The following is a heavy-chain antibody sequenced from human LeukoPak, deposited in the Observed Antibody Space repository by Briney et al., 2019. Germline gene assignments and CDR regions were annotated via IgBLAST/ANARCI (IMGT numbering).Heavy chain of an antibody. Sequence: GGSLRLSCAASGFDFNTYSMNWVRQAPGKGLEWVSYISFSSRTIYYTDSVKGRFTISRDNAKNSLYLQMNSLRAEDTAVYYCATHELKDAFDIWGQGTMVTVSS. CDR1: GFDFNTYS. J-gene: IGHJ3*02. CDR3: ATHELKDAFDI. D-gene: IGHD3-10*01. V-gene: IGHV3-48*01. CDR2: ISFSSRTI.